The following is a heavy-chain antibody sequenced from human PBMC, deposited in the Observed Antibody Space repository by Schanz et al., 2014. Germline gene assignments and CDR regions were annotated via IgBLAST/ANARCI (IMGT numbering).Heavy chain of an antibody. D-gene: IGHD4-17*01. CDR3: AKDPHKDYGGKPQALDI. CDR2: ISGSGVTT. Sequence: EVQLVESGGGLIQPGGSLRLSCAASGFTVSSNYMSWVRQAPGKGLEWVAVISGSGVTTYYADSVKGRFTISRDNSKNTLYLQMNSLRAEDTALYYCAKDPHKDYGGKPQALDIWGQGTTVTVSS. CDR1: GFTVSSNY. J-gene: IGHJ6*02. V-gene: IGHV3-53*01.